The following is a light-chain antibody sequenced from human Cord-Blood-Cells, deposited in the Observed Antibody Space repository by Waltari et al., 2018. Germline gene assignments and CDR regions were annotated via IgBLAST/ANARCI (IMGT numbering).Light chain of an antibody. CDR1: SSDVGGYND. J-gene: IGLJ2*01. CDR2: DVS. CDR3: CSYAGSYTFVV. V-gene: IGLV2-11*01. Sequence: QSALTQPRSVSGSPGQSGTISCTGTSSDVGGYNDVSWYQQHPGKDPKLMIYDVSKRPSGVPDRFSGSKSGNTASLTISGLQAEDEADYYCCSYAGSYTFVVFGGGTKLTVL.